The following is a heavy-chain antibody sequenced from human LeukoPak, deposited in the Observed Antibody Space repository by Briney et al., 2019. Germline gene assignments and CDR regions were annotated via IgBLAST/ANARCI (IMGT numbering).Heavy chain of an antibody. J-gene: IGHJ4*02. Sequence: ASVKVSCXASGYTFTSYGISWVRQAPGQGLEWMGWISAYNGNTNYAQKLQGRVTITTDTSTSTAYMELRSLRSDDTAVYYCARGYYDSSGYYYPIDYWGQGTLVTVSS. V-gene: IGHV1-18*01. CDR2: ISAYNGNT. CDR3: ARGYYDSSGYYYPIDY. D-gene: IGHD3-22*01. CDR1: GYTFTSYG.